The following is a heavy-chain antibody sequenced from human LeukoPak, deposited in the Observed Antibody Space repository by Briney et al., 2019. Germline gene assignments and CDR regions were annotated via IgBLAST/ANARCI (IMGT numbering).Heavy chain of an antibody. J-gene: IGHJ4*02. V-gene: IGHV4-34*01. CDR3: ARYIVVVPAAPYFDY. Sequence: PSETLSLTCAVYGGSFSGYYWSWIRQPPGKGLKWFGEINHSGSTNYNPSLKSRVTISVDASKNQFSLKLSSVTAADTAVYYCARYIVVVPAAPYFDYWGQGTLVTVSS. D-gene: IGHD2-2*01. CDR1: GGSFSGYY. CDR2: INHSGST.